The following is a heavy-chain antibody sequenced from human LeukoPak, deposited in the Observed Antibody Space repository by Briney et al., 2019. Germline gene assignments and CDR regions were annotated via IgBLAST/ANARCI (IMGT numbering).Heavy chain of an antibody. V-gene: IGHV3-7*01. CDR3: ARDIGLSGYDLLDY. Sequence: GGSLRLSCAASGLTFSSYWMTWGRQAPGEGGEWVANIKLDGTEKYYVDSVKGRFTISRDNAKNSLDLQMNSLRVEDTAVYYCARDIGLSGYDLLDYWGQGTMVTVSS. D-gene: IGHD5-12*01. CDR1: GLTFSSYW. CDR2: IKLDGTEK. J-gene: IGHJ4*02.